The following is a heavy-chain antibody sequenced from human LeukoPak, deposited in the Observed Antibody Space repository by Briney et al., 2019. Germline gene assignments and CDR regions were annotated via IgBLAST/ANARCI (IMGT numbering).Heavy chain of an antibody. CDR2: ISGSDGKI. CDR3: AKGISGSYSPIFNY. J-gene: IGHJ4*02. Sequence: GGSLGLSCAASGFTFSNYAMSWVRQAPGKGLEWVSSISGSDGKINYADSAKGRFTISRDNSWNTLYLQMNSLRAEDTAVYYCAKGISGSYSPIFNYWGQGTLVTVSS. CDR1: GFTFSNYA. V-gene: IGHV3-23*01. D-gene: IGHD1-26*01.